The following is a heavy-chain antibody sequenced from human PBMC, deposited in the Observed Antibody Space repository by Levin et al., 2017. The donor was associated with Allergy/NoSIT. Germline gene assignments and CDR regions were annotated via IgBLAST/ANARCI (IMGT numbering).Heavy chain of an antibody. CDR1: GFTFSSYW. CDR3: ARCGYSSGWYFGGWFDP. J-gene: IGHJ5*02. V-gene: IGHV3-7*01. CDR2: IKQDGSEK. Sequence: GGSLRLSCAASGFTFSSYWMSWVRQAPGKGLEWVANIKQDGSEKYYVDSVKGRFTISRDNAKNSLYLQMNSLRAEDTAVYYCARCGYSSGWYFGGWFDPWGQGTLVTVSS. D-gene: IGHD6-19*01.